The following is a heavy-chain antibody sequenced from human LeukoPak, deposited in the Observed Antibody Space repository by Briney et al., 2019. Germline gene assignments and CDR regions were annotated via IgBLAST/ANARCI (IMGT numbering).Heavy chain of an antibody. V-gene: IGHV3-11*01. CDR2: ISSSGSTI. Sequence: GGSLRLSCAASGFTFSDYYMSWIRQAPGKGLEWVSYISSSGSTIYYADSVKGRFTISRDNAKNSLYLQMNGLRAEDTAVYYCARMHYDYVWGSQSDGAFDIWGQGTMVTVSS. J-gene: IGHJ3*02. D-gene: IGHD3-16*01. CDR1: GFTFSDYY. CDR3: ARMHYDYVWGSQSDGAFDI.